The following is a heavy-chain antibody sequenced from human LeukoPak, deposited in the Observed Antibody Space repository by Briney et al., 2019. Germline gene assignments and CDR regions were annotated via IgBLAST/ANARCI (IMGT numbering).Heavy chain of an antibody. CDR3: ARTWGNYYDPGGPVGRDYFDY. Sequence: GSLRLSCAASGFTFSSYSMNWVRQPPGKGLEWIGEINHSGSTNYNPSLKSRVTISVDTSKNQFSLKLSSVTAADTAVYYCARTWGNYYDPGGPVGRDYFDYWGQGTLVTVSS. CDR1: GFTFSSYS. CDR2: INHSGST. D-gene: IGHD3-22*01. V-gene: IGHV4-34*01. J-gene: IGHJ4*02.